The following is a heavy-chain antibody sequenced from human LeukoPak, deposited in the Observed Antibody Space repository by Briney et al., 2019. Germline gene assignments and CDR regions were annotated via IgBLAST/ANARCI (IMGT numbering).Heavy chain of an antibody. D-gene: IGHD2-8*01. Sequence: PSETLSLTCVAHGGSFKGYYWSWIRQPPGQGLEGIGDIHHDGTTKYNPSLKSRVGIVVDTSTHQFSLNLTSVTAADTAVYFCARLRPNGVTRKGPSYWGQGTLVTVSS. CDR2: IHHDGTT. CDR1: GGSFKGYY. J-gene: IGHJ4*02. V-gene: IGHV4-34*01. CDR3: ARLRPNGVTRKGPSY.